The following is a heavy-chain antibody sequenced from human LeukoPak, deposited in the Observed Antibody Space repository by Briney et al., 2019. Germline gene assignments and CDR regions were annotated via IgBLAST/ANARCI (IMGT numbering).Heavy chain of an antibody. CDR1: GGSISGYY. CDR2: IYFSGGT. J-gene: IGHJ5*02. D-gene: IGHD6-19*01. Sequence: SETLSLTCSVSGGSISGYYWSWIRKPPGKELEWIGDIYFSGGTNYSPSLRSRVTISLDTPKNQFSLELSSVTAADTAVYYCARRLHRSYSSGWYLWGQGTLVTVSS. V-gene: IGHV4-59*12. CDR3: ARRLHRSYSSGWYL.